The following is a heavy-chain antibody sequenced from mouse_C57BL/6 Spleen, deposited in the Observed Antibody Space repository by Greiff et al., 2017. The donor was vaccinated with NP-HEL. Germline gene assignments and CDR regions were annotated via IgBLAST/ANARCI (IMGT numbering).Heavy chain of an antibody. V-gene: IGHV1-19*01. CDR1: GYTFTDYY. D-gene: IGHD2-4*01. CDR3: ARVDYDRGFDY. J-gene: IGHJ2*01. CDR2: INPYNGGT. Sequence: EVQLQQSGPVLVKPGASVKMSCKASGYTFTDYYMNWVKQSHGKSLEWIGVINPYNGGTSYNQKFKGKATLTVDKSSSTAYMELNSLTSEDSAVYYCARVDYDRGFDYWGQGTTLTVSS.